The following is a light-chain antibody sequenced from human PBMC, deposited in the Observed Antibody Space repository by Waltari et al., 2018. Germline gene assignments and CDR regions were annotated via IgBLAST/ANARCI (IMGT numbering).Light chain of an antibody. J-gene: IGLJ2*01. V-gene: IGLV2-14*03. CDR3: SSYTSSSTL. Sequence: QSALTQPASVSGSPGQSITISCPGTSSTVGGYNYVSWYQQHPDKAPKLMIYDVNNRASGVSNRFSGSKSGNTASLTISGLQAEDEADYYCSSYTSSSTLFGGGTKLTVL. CDR2: DVN. CDR1: SSTVGGYNY.